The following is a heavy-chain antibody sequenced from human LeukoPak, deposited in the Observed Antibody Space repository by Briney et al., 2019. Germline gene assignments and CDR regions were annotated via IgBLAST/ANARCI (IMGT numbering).Heavy chain of an antibody. D-gene: IGHD6-6*01. J-gene: IGHJ4*02. CDR2: FDPEDGET. CDR3: ATGYSSSYQEYYFDY. CDR1: GYTFTGYY. V-gene: IGHV1-24*01. Sequence: ASVKVSCKASGYTFTGYYMHWVRQAPGQGLEWMGGFDPEDGETIYAQKFQGRVTMTEDTSTDTAYMELSSLRSEDTAVYYCATGYSSSYQEYYFDYWGQGTLVTVSS.